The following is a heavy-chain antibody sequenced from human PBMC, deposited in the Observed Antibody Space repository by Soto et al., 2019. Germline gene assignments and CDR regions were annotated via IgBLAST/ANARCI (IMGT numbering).Heavy chain of an antibody. V-gene: IGHV3-21*01. D-gene: IGHD2-15*01. Sequence: GGSLRLSCISSGFTFRTYTMNWVRQAPGKGLEWVSGIRGFSPYTFYAGSVKGRFTISRDNAKNSLYLQMNSLRAEDTAVYYCARDRGYDAHDYYYNAMDVWGQGTTVTVSS. J-gene: IGHJ6*02. CDR1: GFTFRTYT. CDR2: IRGFSPYT. CDR3: ARDRGYDAHDYYYNAMDV.